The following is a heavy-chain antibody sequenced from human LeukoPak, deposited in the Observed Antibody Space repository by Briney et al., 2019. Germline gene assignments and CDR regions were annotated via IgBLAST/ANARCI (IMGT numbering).Heavy chain of an antibody. V-gene: IGHV4-38-2*01. CDR1: GYSISSGYY. J-gene: IGHJ4*02. CDR2: IYHSGST. Sequence: SETLSLTCAVSGYSISSGYYWGWIRQPPGKGLEWIGSIYHSGSTYYNPSLKSRVTISVDTSKNQFSLKLSSVTAADTAVYYCARQGDFWSGYAPSFDYWGQGTLVTVSS. D-gene: IGHD3-3*01. CDR3: ARQGDFWSGYAPSFDY.